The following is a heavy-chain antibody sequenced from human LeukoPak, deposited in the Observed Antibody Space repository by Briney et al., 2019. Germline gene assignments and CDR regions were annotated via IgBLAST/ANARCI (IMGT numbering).Heavy chain of an antibody. CDR2: MNPKSGNT. CDR3: ARGGDTCSDTGCFKNWFDP. D-gene: IGHD2-2*01. Sequence: ASVKVSCRASGYTFSSHDINWVRQAPGQGLEWMGWMNPKSGNTGSAQRFQGRVTMTSDTSTGTAYMELTSLTAEDTAIYYCARGGDTCSDTGCFKNWFDPWGQGTLVTVSS. J-gene: IGHJ5*02. CDR1: GYTFSSHD. V-gene: IGHV1-8*01.